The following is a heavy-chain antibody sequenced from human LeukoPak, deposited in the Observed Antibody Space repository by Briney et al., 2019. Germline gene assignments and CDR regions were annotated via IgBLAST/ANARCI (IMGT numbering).Heavy chain of an antibody. CDR2: INHNGST. CDR3: ARDGIVGATDY. CDR1: GGSFSGYY. J-gene: IGHJ4*02. Sequence: PSETLSLTCAVYGGSFSGYYWSWIRQPPGKGLEWIGEINHNGSTNYNPSLKSRVTISVDTSTNQFSLKLSSVTAADTAVYYCARDGIVGATDYWGQGTLVTVSS. D-gene: IGHD1-26*01. V-gene: IGHV4-34*01.